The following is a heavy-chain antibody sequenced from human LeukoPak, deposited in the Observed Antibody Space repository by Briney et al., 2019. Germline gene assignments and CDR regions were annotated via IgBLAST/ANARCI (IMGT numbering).Heavy chain of an antibody. CDR3: AKDLVGWFGELFTGDFDY. D-gene: IGHD3-10*01. J-gene: IGHJ4*02. CDR2: ISSSGGST. V-gene: IGHV3-23*01. CDR1: GFTFSSYA. Sequence: GGSLRLPCAASGFTFSSYAMSWVRQAPGKGLEWVSAISSSGGSTYYADSVKGRFTISRDNSKNTLYLQMNSLRAEDTAVYYCAKDLVGWFGELFTGDFDYWGQGTLVTVSS.